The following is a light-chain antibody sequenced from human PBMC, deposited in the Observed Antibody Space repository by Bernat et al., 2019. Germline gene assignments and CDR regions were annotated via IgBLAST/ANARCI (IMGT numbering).Light chain of an antibody. CDR1: QTIMTY. CDR3: QQSYSTPRT. V-gene: IGKV1-39*01. CDR2: GAS. J-gene: IGKJ1*01. Sequence: DIQMTQSPSSLSASVGDTVTITCRASQTIMTYLNWYQHKPGKAPNLLIYGASSLQSGVTSRFSGSGSGTDFTLTISSLQPEDFATYYCQQSYSTPRTFGQGTKVEIK.